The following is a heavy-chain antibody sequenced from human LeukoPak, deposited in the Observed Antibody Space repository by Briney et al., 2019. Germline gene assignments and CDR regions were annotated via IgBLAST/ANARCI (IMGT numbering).Heavy chain of an antibody. D-gene: IGHD1-26*01. CDR1: GGSISNYY. CDR2: IYYSGST. V-gene: IGHV4-59*01. Sequence: SETLSLTCTVSGGSISNYYWSWIRQPPGKGLEWIGYIYYSGSTNYNPSLKSRVTISVDTSKNHFSLNLSSVTAADTAVYYCARVLFDSGGYLLNYWGQGTLVTVSS. J-gene: IGHJ4*02. CDR3: ARVLFDSGGYLLNY.